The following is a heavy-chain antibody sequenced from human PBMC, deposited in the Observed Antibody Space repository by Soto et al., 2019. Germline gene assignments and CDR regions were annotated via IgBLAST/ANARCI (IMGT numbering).Heavy chain of an antibody. J-gene: IGHJ5*02. CDR3: ARDDYIWGSYRINWFDP. CDR2: IKQDGNEK. D-gene: IGHD3-16*02. CDR1: GFSFSSYW. Sequence: PGGSLRLSCAASGFSFSSYWMSWVRQAPGKGLEWVANIKQDGNEKNYVDSVKGRFTISRDNAKNSLYLQMNSLRAEDTAVYYCARDDYIWGSYRINWFDPWGQGTLVTVSS. V-gene: IGHV3-7*01.